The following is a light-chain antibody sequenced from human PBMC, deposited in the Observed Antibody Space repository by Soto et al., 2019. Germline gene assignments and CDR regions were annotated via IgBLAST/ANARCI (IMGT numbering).Light chain of an antibody. J-gene: IGKJ4*01. CDR1: QSVSSY. Sequence: EIVLTQSPATLSLSPGERATLSCRASQSVSSYLAWYQQKPGQAPRLLIYDASNRATGIPARFSGSGSGTDLTLTISSLEPEDFVVYYCQQRSNWPLTFGGGTKVEIK. V-gene: IGKV3-11*01. CDR3: QQRSNWPLT. CDR2: DAS.